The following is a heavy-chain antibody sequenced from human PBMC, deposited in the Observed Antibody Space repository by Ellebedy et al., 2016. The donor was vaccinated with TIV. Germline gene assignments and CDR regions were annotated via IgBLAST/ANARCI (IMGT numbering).Heavy chain of an antibody. V-gene: IGHV3-48*02. D-gene: IGHD1-26*01. CDR3: ARVQLGAIDY. CDR1: GFTFSSYS. CDR2: ISSSRSTI. J-gene: IGHJ4*02. Sequence: GESLKISCAASGFTFSSYSMNWVRQAPGKGLEWVSYISSSRSTIYYADSVKGRFTISRDNAKTSLYLQMNSLRDEDTAVYYCARVQLGAIDYWGQGTLVTVSS.